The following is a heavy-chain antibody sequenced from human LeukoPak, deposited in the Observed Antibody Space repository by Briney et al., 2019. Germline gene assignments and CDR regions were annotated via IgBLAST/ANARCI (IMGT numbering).Heavy chain of an antibody. V-gene: IGHV4-59*12. D-gene: IGHD4-23*01. J-gene: IGHJ1*01. CDR1: GASLSSFF. CDR2: VYHTGST. CDR3: ARYLDYGGNSRVFQH. Sequence: PSETLSLTCEVSGASLSSFFWTWIRQPPGKALQWIGYVYHTGSTNYNPSLRGRLSMSLDTSKNQFSLRLTSVTAADTAVYYCARYLDYGGNSRVFQHWGQGTLVTVSS.